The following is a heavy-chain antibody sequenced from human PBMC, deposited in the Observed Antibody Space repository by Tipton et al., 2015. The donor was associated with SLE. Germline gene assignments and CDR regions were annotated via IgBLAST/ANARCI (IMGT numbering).Heavy chain of an antibody. CDR2: IYYSGST. J-gene: IGHJ5*02. V-gene: IGHV4-39*07. Sequence: TLSLTCTVSGGSISSSSYYWGWIRQPPGKGLEWIGSIYYSGSTYYNPSLKSRVTISVDMSKNQFSLKLSPVTAADTAVYYCARAGGGDSNWFDPGGQGTLVTVCS. D-gene: IGHD2-21*01. CDR1: GGSISSSSYY. CDR3: ARAGGGDSNWFDP.